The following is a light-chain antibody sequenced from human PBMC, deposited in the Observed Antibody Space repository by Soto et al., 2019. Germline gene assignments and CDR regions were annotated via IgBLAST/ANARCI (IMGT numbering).Light chain of an antibody. V-gene: IGLV1-44*01. J-gene: IGLJ3*02. CDR2: SNS. CDR3: AAWDDSLNGWV. Sequence: QSVLTQPPSASGTPGQRVTISCSGSRSNIGSNTVNWYQQLPGAAPKLLIYSNSQRPSGVPDRFSGSKPGTSASLAISGLKSEDEADYYCAAWDDSLNGWVFGGGTKVTVL. CDR1: RSNIGSNT.